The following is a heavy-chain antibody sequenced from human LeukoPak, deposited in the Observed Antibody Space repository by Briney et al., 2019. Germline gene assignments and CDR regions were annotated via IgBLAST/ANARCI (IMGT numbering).Heavy chain of an antibody. J-gene: IGHJ4*02. V-gene: IGHV3-53*05. CDR2: IYSGGST. D-gene: IGHD6-6*01. CDR3: AREGPSSGPGDLDY. CDR1: GFTVSSNY. Sequence: GGSLRLSCAASGFTVSSNYMSWVRQAPGKGLEWVSVIYSGGSTYYADSVKGRFTISRDNSKNTLYLQMGSLRAEDMAVYYCAREGPSSGPGDLDYWGQGTLVTVSS.